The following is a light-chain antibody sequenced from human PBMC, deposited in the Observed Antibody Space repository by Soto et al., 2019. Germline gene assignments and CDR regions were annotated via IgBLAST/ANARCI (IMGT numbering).Light chain of an antibody. V-gene: IGKV3-20*01. J-gene: IGKJ5*01. CDR2: GAS. CDR1: QSVTSSY. Sequence: PGDRATLSCRASQSVTSSYLAWYQQKPGQAPRLLIYGASSRATGIPDRFSGSGSGTDFTLTISRLEPEDFAVYYCLQYGSSITFGQGTRLEIK. CDR3: LQYGSSIT.